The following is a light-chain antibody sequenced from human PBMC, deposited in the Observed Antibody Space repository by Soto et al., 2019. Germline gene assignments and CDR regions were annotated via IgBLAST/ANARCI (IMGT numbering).Light chain of an antibody. V-gene: IGKV1-27*01. Sequence: DIQMTQSPSSLSASVGDRVTITCRASQGISNYLAWYQQKPGKVPKLLIYAASTLQSGVPSRFSGSGSGTDFTLAIRGVQPGDVATYYCEEDSSGPRAFGQGTKVDIK. CDR2: AAS. CDR1: QGISNY. J-gene: IGKJ1*01. CDR3: EEDSSGPRA.